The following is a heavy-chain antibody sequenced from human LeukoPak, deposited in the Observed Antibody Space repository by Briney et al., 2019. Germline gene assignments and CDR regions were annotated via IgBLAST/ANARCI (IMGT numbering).Heavy chain of an antibody. CDR3: AREVAAAEGTINYYYGMDV. J-gene: IGHJ6*02. CDR2: INPNSGGT. Sequence: ASVKVSCKASGYTFTGYYMHWVRQAPGQELEWMGWINPNSGGTNYAQKFQGRVTMTRDTSISTAYMELSRLRSDDTAVYYCAREVAAAEGTINYYYGMDVWGQGTTVTVSS. CDR1: GYTFTGYY. D-gene: IGHD6-13*01. V-gene: IGHV1-2*02.